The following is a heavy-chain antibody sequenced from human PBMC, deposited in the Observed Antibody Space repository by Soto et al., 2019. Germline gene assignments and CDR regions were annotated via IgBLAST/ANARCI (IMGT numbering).Heavy chain of an antibody. D-gene: IGHD3-3*01. Sequence: QVQLQQWGAGLLKPSETLSLTCAVYGGSFSGYYWSWIRQPPGKGLEWIGEINHSGSTNYNPSLKTRVTISGDSSQNQFSLKLSSVADADTAVCYCARGPPRITLARAYNWFDPWGQGTLVTVSS. CDR1: GGSFSGYY. V-gene: IGHV4-34*01. CDR3: ARGPPRITLARAYNWFDP. J-gene: IGHJ5*02. CDR2: INHSGST.